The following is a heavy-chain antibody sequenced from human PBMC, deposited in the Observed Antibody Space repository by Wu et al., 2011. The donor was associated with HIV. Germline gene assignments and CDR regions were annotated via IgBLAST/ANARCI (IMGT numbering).Heavy chain of an antibody. D-gene: IGHD3-22*01. Sequence: QVQLVQSGAEVKKPGASVKVSCKASGYTFTGYYMHWVRQAPGQGLEWMGWINPNSGGTNYAQKFQGRVTMTRDTSISTAYMELSRLRSDDTAVYYCARDSTYYYDTDYYYYGMDVWGQGTTVTVSS. J-gene: IGHJ6*02. CDR1: GYTFTGYY. CDR3: ARDSTYYYDTDYYYYGMDV. CDR2: INPNSGGT. V-gene: IGHV1-2*02.